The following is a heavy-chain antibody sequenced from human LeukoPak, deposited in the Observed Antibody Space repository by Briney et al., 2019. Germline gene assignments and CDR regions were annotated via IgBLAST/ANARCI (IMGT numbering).Heavy chain of an antibody. J-gene: IGHJ4*02. V-gene: IGHV3-23*01. CDR3: AKDTSGSYYGLDY. D-gene: IGHD1-26*01. CDR1: GFTFSSYA. CDR2: ISSSGGST. Sequence: AGGSLRLSCAASGFTFSSYAMSWVRQAPGKGLEWVSAISSSGGSTYYADSVKGRFTISRDNSKNTLFLQMNSLRAEDTALYYCAKDTSGSYYGLDYWGQGTLVTVSS.